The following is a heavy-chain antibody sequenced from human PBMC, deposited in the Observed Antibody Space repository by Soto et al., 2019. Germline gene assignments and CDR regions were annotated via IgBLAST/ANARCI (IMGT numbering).Heavy chain of an antibody. CDR1: SDSVSSSSYY. J-gene: IGHJ4*02. D-gene: IGHD2-2*01. V-gene: IGHV4-61*01. Sequence: SETLSLTCTVSSDSVSSSSYYWSWVRQPPGKGLEWIGYIHHSGSTNFNPSLKSRVTISVDTSKNQFSLRLSSVTAADTAMYYCARGGGYRSSTSCYTYFFDYWGQGTPVTVSS. CDR3: ARGGGYRSSTSCYTYFFDY. CDR2: IHHSGST.